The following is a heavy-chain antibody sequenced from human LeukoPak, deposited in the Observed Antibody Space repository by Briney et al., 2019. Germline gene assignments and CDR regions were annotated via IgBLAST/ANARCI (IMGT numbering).Heavy chain of an antibody. CDR2: INTDGSST. Sequence: GGSLRLSCAASGFTFSSYWMHWVRQAPGKGLVWVSRINTDGSSTSYADSVKGRFTISRDNAKNTLYLQMNSLRAEDTAVYYCARSTIHDYGDSIDYWGQGTLVTVSS. V-gene: IGHV3-74*01. CDR1: GFTFSSYW. D-gene: IGHD4-17*01. J-gene: IGHJ4*02. CDR3: ARSTIHDYGDSIDY.